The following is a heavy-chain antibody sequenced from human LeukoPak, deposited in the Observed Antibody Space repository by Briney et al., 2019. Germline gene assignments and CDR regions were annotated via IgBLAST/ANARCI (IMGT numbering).Heavy chain of an antibody. Sequence: GGSLRLSCAASGFTFSSYWMSWVRQAPGKGLEWVANIKQDGSEKYYVDSVKGRFTISRDNAKNSLYLQMSSLRVEDTAVYYCARGDSSGWDFDYWGQGTLVTVSS. CDR2: IKQDGSEK. CDR3: ARGDSSGWDFDY. D-gene: IGHD6-19*01. J-gene: IGHJ4*02. CDR1: GFTFSSYW. V-gene: IGHV3-7*01.